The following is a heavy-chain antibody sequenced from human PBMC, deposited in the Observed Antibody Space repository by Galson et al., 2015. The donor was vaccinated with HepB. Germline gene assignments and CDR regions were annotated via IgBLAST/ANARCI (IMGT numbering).Heavy chain of an antibody. J-gene: IGHJ4*02. D-gene: IGHD3-16*01. Sequence: ETLSLTCTVSGGSISSSSYYWGWIRQPPGKGLEWIGSIYYSGSTYYNPSLKSRVTISVDTSKNQFSLKLSSVTAADTAVYYCARERVGGSFDYWGQGTLVTVSS. V-gene: IGHV4-39*07. CDR1: GGSISSSSYY. CDR3: ARERVGGSFDY. CDR2: IYYSGST.